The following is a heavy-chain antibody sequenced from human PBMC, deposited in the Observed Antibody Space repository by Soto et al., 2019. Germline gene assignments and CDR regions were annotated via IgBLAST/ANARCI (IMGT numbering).Heavy chain of an antibody. CDR2: IWYDGSNK. D-gene: IGHD3-22*01. Sequence: GSLRLSCAASGFTFSSYGMHWVRQAPGKGLEWVAVIWYDGSNKYYADSVKGRFTISRDNSKNTLYLQMNSLRAEDTAVYYCARGASYYYDSSGYPWGQGTLVTVSS. CDR3: ARGASYYYDSSGYP. V-gene: IGHV3-33*01. CDR1: GFTFSSYG. J-gene: IGHJ5*02.